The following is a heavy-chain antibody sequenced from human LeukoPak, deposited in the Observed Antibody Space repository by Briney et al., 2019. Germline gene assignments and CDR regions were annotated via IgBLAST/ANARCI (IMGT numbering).Heavy chain of an antibody. CDR1: GFTFSSYA. V-gene: IGHV3-21*01. CDR2: ISSHSSDI. Sequence: AGSLRLSCAASGFTFSSYAMSWVRQAPGKGLEWVSSISSHSSDIYYADSVKGRFTISRDNSKNTLYLQMNSLRAEDTAVYYCAGLEEAAGLTDWGQGTLVTVSS. J-gene: IGHJ4*02. CDR3: AGLEEAAGLTD. D-gene: IGHD6-13*01.